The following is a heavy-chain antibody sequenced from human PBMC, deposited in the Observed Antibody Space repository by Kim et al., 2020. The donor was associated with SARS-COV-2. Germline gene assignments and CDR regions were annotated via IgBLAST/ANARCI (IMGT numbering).Heavy chain of an antibody. Sequence: ASVKVSCKASGYTFTSYYMHWVRQAPGQGLEWMGIINPSGGSTSYAQKFQGRVTMTRDTSTSTVYMELSSLRSEDTAVYYCARDIGITGTTGGRWVANWFDPWGQGTLVTVSS. J-gene: IGHJ5*02. CDR2: INPSGGST. CDR1: GYTFTSYY. V-gene: IGHV1-46*01. CDR3: ARDIGITGTTGGRWVANWFDP. D-gene: IGHD1-7*01.